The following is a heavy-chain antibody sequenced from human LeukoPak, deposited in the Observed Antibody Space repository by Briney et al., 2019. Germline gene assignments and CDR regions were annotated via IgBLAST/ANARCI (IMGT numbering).Heavy chain of an antibody. Sequence: GASVKVSCKASGYTFTGCYMHWVRQAPGQGLEWMGWINPNSGGTNYAQKFQGRVTMTRDTSISTAYMELSRLRSDDTAVYYCARAGGELRYFDWLDYWGQGTLVTVSS. CDR3: ARAGGELRYFDWLDY. J-gene: IGHJ4*02. D-gene: IGHD3-9*01. V-gene: IGHV1-2*02. CDR1: GYTFTGCY. CDR2: INPNSGGT.